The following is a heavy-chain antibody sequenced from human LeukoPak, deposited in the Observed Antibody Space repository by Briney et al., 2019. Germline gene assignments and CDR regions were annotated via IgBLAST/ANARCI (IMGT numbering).Heavy chain of an antibody. D-gene: IGHD1/OR15-1a*01. CDR1: GGTFSSYA. Sequence: SVKVSCKASGGTFSSYAISWVRQAPGQGLEWMGGIIPIFGTANYAQKFQGRVTITADESTSTAYMELSSLRSEDTAVYYCASQAEQDDYYYYGMDVWGQGTTVTVSS. V-gene: IGHV1-69*13. CDR3: ASQAEQDDYYYYGMDV. CDR2: IIPIFGTA. J-gene: IGHJ6*02.